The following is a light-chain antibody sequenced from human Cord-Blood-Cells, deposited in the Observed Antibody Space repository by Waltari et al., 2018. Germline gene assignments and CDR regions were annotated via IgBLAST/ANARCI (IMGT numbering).Light chain of an antibody. CDR2: DVS. Sequence: QSALTQPASVSGSPGQSITISCTGTSSDVGGYNYVSWYQQHPGKAPKLMIYDVSNRPSWVSHRFSGSRSDNTASLTISGLQAEDEADYYCSSYTSSSTLVFGGGTKLTVL. V-gene: IGLV2-14*01. CDR3: SSYTSSSTLV. CDR1: SSDVGGYNY. J-gene: IGLJ3*02.